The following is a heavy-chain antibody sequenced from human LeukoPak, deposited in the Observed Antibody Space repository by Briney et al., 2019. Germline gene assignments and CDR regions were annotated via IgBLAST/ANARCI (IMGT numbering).Heavy chain of an antibody. CDR3: ARETSQKGAHYMDV. D-gene: IGHD3-16*01. CDR1: AFSVGSNY. Sequence: TPGGSLRLSCAASAFSVGSNYMTWIRQPPGKGLKWIGNIYYSGYTTYSPSLRSRVTISVDTSKNQFSLKLSSVTAADTAVYYCARETSQKGAHYMDVWGKGTTITISS. V-gene: IGHV4-59*02. CDR2: IYYSGYT. J-gene: IGHJ6*03.